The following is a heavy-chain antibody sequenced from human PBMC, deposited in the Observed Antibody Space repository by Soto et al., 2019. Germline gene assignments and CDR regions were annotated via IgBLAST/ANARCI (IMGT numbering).Heavy chain of an antibody. Sequence: EVQLVESGGGLVQPGGSLGLSCSASGFTFRVYSMNWVRQAPGKGLEWVSYITSDEITIHYADSVKGRFTISRDNAKNSVYLQMTSLRDEDTAVYYCARSVEGHFDFWGQGILVTVSS. CDR2: ITSDEITI. V-gene: IGHV3-48*02. CDR3: ARSVEGHFDF. J-gene: IGHJ4*01. CDR1: GFTFRVYS. D-gene: IGHD6-19*01.